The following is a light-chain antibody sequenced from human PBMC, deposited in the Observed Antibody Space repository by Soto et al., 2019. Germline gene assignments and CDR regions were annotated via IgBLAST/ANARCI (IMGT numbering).Light chain of an antibody. J-gene: IGLJ2*01. CDR1: SGDVGAYNY. CDR2: DVS. Sequence: QSALTQPASVSGSPGQSITISCNGTSGDVGAYNYVSWYQQHPGKAPKLMIYDVSNRPSGVSNRFSGSKSGNTASLTISGLQAEDEADYYCSSFTSSTTLIFGGGTKLTVL. V-gene: IGLV2-14*03. CDR3: SSFTSSTTLI.